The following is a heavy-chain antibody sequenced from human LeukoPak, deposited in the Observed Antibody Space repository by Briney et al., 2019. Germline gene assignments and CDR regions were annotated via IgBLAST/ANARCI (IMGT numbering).Heavy chain of an antibody. D-gene: IGHD3-3*01. CDR2: IIPILGIA. Sequence: SVKVSFKASGGTFSSYAISWVRQAPGQGLEWMGRIIPILGIANYAQKFQGRVTITADKSTSTAYMELSSLRSEDTAVYYCASYYYDFWSGYFDPWGQGTLVTVSS. CDR1: GGTFSSYA. V-gene: IGHV1-69*04. J-gene: IGHJ5*02. CDR3: ASYYYDFWSGYFDP.